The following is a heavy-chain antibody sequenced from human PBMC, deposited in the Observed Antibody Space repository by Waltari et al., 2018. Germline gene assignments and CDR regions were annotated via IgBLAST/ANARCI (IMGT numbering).Heavy chain of an antibody. Sequence: QVQLQQSGPGLVKPSQTLSLTCGISGDSVSSNRAAWNWIRQSPSRGLEWLGRTYHRSQWFNDYAVSVQSRITINPDTSKNQFSLKLSSVTAADTAVYYCARVPRSGLWGSYRSAFDYWGQGTLVTVSS. D-gene: IGHD3-16*02. V-gene: IGHV6-1*01. CDR2: TYHRSQWFN. CDR1: GDSVSSNRAA. J-gene: IGHJ4*02. CDR3: ARVPRSGLWGSYRSAFDY.